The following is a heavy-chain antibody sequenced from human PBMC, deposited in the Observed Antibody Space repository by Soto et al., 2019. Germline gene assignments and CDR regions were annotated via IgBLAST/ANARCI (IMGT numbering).Heavy chain of an antibody. J-gene: IGHJ4*02. CDR1: GYTFTRYG. V-gene: IGHV1-18*01. Sequence: QVQLVQSVAEVKKPGASVKVSCKASGYTFTRYGFSWVRQAPGQRLEWMGWISGYNENANYAQKFQGRVTMTAETSTRTAYMELRTLRSDDTAFYYCARDIHGDYPDYWGQGTLVTVSS. CDR2: ISGYNENA. D-gene: IGHD4-17*01. CDR3: ARDIHGDYPDY.